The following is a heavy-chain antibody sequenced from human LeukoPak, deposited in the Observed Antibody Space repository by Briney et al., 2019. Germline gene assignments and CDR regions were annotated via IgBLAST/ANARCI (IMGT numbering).Heavy chain of an antibody. V-gene: IGHV3-21*01. CDR2: ISSSSRSYI. CDR1: GFTFSSYS. CDR3: AKGNGLYYFDY. J-gene: IGHJ4*02. D-gene: IGHD3/OR15-3a*01. Sequence: PGGSLRLSCAASGFTFSSYSMNWVRQAPGKGLEWVSSISSSSRSYIYYADSVKGRFTISRDNAKNSLYLQMNSLRAEDTAVYYCAKGNGLYYFDYWGQGTLVTVSS.